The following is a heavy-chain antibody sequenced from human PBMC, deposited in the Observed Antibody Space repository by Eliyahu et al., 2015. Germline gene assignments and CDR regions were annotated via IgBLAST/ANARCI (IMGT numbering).Heavy chain of an antibody. V-gene: IGHV1-3*01. J-gene: IGHJ3*02. D-gene: IGHD1-26*01. Sequence: QVQIVQSGAEMRKPGASVKVSCKASGYIFTSHAIHWVRQAPGQGLEWMGWINVGNGNTQYSQKFQGRLTITRDTSASTAYLELSSLLSEDTAVYYCAREGTGSDVGNAFEIWGQGTMVTVSS. CDR2: INVGNGNT. CDR1: GYIFTSHA. CDR3: AREGTGSDVGNAFEI.